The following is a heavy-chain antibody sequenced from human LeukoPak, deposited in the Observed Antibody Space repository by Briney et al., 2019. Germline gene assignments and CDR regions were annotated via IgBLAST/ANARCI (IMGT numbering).Heavy chain of an antibody. CDR2: ISGSGRTI. CDR1: GFTFNSYE. J-gene: IGHJ5*02. CDR3: ARDQKSTYYYDTSGDNWFDP. V-gene: IGHV3-48*03. D-gene: IGHD3-22*01. Sequence: GRSLRLSCAASGFTFNSYEMIWVREAPGKGLEWVSSISGSGRTIYIADSVKGRFNISRDNAKNSLYLQMNSLRAEDTAVYYCARDQKSTYYYDTSGDNWFDPWGQGTLVTVSS.